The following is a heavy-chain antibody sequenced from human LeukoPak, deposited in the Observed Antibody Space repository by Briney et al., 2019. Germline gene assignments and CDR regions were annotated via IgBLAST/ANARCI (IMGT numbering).Heavy chain of an antibody. CDR1: GGSFSGYY. V-gene: IGHV4-34*01. Sequence: SETLSLTCAVYGGSFSGYYWSWIRQPPGKGLEWIGEINHSGSTNYNPSLKSRVTISVDTSKNQFSLKLSSVTAADTAVYYCAGGNWLAYFDYWGQGTLVTVSS. J-gene: IGHJ4*02. D-gene: IGHD6-19*01. CDR2: INHSGST. CDR3: AGGNWLAYFDY.